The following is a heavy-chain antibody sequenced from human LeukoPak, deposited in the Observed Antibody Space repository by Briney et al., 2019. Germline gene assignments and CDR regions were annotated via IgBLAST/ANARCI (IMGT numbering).Heavy chain of an antibody. CDR3: AKDLKQWLDSYSFDY. CDR1: GFTFSSYA. J-gene: IGHJ4*02. D-gene: IGHD6-19*01. V-gene: IGHV3-23*01. Sequence: GGSLRLSCAASGFTFSSYAMSWVRQAPGKGLEWVSRICGSGGSTYYADSVKGRFTISRDNSKNTLYLQMNSLRAEDTAVYYCAKDLKQWLDSYSFDYWGQGTLVTVSS. CDR2: ICGSGGST.